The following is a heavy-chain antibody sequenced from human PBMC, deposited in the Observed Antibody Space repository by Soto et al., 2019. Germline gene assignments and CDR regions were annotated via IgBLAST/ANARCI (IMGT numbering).Heavy chain of an antibody. J-gene: IGHJ3*02. CDR3: ARGPYGDYVRAFDI. CDR1: GGSISSGGYY. D-gene: IGHD4-17*01. CDR2: IYYSGST. V-gene: IGHV4-31*02. Sequence: SETLSLTXTVSGGSISSGGYYWSWIRQHPGKGLEWIGYIYYSGSTYYNPSLKGRVTISVDTSKNQFSLKLSSVTAADTAVYYCARGPYGDYVRAFDIWGQGTMVTVSS.